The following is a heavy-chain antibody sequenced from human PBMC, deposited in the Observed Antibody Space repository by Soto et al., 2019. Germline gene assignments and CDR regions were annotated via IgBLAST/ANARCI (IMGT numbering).Heavy chain of an antibody. D-gene: IGHD6-19*01. CDR1: GGSISSGGYY. Sequence: SETLSLTCTVSGGSISSGGYYWSWIRQHPGKGLEWIGYIYYSGSTYYNPSLKSRVTISVDTSKNQFSLKLSSVTAADTAVYYCARGEVGSSGWFWFDPWGQGTLVTVSS. J-gene: IGHJ5*02. CDR2: IYYSGST. V-gene: IGHV4-31*03. CDR3: ARGEVGSSGWFWFDP.